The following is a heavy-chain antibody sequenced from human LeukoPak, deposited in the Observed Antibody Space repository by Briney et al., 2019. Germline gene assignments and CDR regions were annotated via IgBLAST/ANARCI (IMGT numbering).Heavy chain of an antibody. Sequence: AAVKVSCKAAGYTFTGYYMHRVRQAPGQGHELMGWINPNSGGTNYAQKFQGRVTMTRDTSISTAYMELIRLRSDDTAVYYCARQDRYCSGGSCYSALTRYYYYGMDVWGQGTTVTVSS. CDR1: GYTFTGYY. V-gene: IGHV1-2*02. D-gene: IGHD2-15*01. CDR3: ARQDRYCSGGSCYSALTRYYYYGMDV. J-gene: IGHJ6*02. CDR2: INPNSGGT.